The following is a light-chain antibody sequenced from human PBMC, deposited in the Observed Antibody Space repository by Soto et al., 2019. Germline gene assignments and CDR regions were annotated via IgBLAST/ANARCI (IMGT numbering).Light chain of an antibody. J-gene: IGLJ1*01. CDR3: CSYAGRYTCHG. CDR2: DVS. Sequence: QSVLTQPRSVSGSPGQSVTISCTGTSSDVGGYNYVSWYQQHPGKAPKLMIYDVSKRPSGVPDRFSGSKSGNTASLTISGLEAEDEAGYYGCSYAGRYTCHGFGNGTKVTVL. CDR1: SSDVGGYNY. V-gene: IGLV2-11*01.